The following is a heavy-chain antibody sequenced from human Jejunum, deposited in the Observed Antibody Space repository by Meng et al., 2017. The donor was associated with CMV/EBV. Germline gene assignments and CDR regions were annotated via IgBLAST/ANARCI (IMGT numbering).Heavy chain of an antibody. V-gene: IGHV1-69*05. CDR2: IIPIFGTA. Sequence: ASGVTFSSYAISWVRQAPGQGLEWMGGIIPIFGTANYAQVFQGRVTITTDESTSTAYMELSSLRYEDTAVYYCAGGKWELLSPDYWGQGTLVTVSS. D-gene: IGHD1-26*01. CDR3: AGGKWELLSPDY. CDR1: GVTFSSYA. J-gene: IGHJ4*02.